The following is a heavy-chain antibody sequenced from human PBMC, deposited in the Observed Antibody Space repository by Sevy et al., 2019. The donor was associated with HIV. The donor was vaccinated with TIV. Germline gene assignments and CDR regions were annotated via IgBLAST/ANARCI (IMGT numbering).Heavy chain of an antibody. CDR2: IYYSGST. CDR1: GGSISSYY. CDR3: ARLHCGGDCLPSGNWFDP. J-gene: IGHJ5*02. D-gene: IGHD2-21*01. Sequence: LPETLSLTCTVSGGSISSYYWSWIRQPPGKGLEWIGYIYYSGSTNYNPSLKSRVTISVDTSKNQFSLKLSSVTAADTAVYYCARLHCGGDCLPSGNWFDPWGQGTLVTVSS. V-gene: IGHV4-59*01.